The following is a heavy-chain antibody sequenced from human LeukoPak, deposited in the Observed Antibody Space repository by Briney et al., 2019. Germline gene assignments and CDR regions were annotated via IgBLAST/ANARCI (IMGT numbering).Heavy chain of an antibody. CDR2: ISAYNGNT. J-gene: IGHJ4*02. CDR1: GYTFTSYG. CDR3: ARGGYCSSTSCYSSDY. D-gene: IGHD2-2*01. Sequence: ASVKVSCKASGYTFTSYGISWVRQAPGQGLEGMGWISAYNGNTNYAQKLQGRVTMTTDTSTSTAYMELRSLRSDDTAVYYCARGGYCSSTSCYSSDYWGQGTLVTVSS. V-gene: IGHV1-18*01.